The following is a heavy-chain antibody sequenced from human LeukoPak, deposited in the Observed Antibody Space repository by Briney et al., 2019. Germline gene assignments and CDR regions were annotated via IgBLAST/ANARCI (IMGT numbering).Heavy chain of an antibody. CDR1: GGSISSYY. D-gene: IGHD3-22*01. CDR2: IYTSGST. Sequence: SETLSLTCTVSGGSISSYYWSWIRQPAGKGLEWIGRIYTSGSTNYNSSLKSRVTISVDKSKNQFSLKLSSVTAADTAVYYCARSPRYYYDSSGYIFDYWGQGTLVTVSS. CDR3: ARSPRYYYDSSGYIFDY. J-gene: IGHJ4*02. V-gene: IGHV4-4*07.